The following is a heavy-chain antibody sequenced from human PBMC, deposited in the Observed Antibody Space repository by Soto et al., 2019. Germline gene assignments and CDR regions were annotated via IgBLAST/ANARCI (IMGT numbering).Heavy chain of an antibody. CDR1: GYSFASYW. J-gene: IGHJ6*02. Sequence: GESLKISCQGSGYSFASYWIGWVRQMPGKDLEWMGIIYPGDSDTRYSPSFQGQVTISDDKSLRTAYLRWTSLKASDTALYYCARTRSFTLGFYYDGMDVWGQGTTVTVSS. D-gene: IGHD6-6*01. V-gene: IGHV5-51*01. CDR2: IYPGDSDT. CDR3: ARTRSFTLGFYYDGMDV.